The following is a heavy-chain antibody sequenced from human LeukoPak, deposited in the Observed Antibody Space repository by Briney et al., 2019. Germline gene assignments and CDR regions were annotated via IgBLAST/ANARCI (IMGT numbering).Heavy chain of an antibody. CDR1: GYTFTGYY. Sequence: ASVKVSCKASGYTFTGYYMHWVRQAPGQGLEWMGWINPNSGGTNYVQKFQGRVTMTRDTSISTAYMELSRLRSDDTAVYYCARGAGVYSSSWYPDDAFDIWGQGTMVTVSS. D-gene: IGHD6-13*01. CDR2: INPNSGGT. J-gene: IGHJ3*02. V-gene: IGHV1-2*02. CDR3: ARGAGVYSSSWYPDDAFDI.